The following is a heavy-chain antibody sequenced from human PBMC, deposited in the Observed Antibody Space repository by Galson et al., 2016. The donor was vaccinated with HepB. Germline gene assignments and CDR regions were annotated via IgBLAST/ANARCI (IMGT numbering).Heavy chain of an antibody. V-gene: IGHV1-69*13. D-gene: IGHD6-19*01. CDR2: IIPIFGTA. J-gene: IGHJ3*02. CDR3: ATSPSGVVVAGSIRLEAFHI. CDR1: GGTFNSYA. Sequence: SVKVSCKASGGTFNSYALSWVRQAPGQGLKWMGEIIPIFGTANYAQRFQGRVSITADESTNTAYMELSSLRSEDTALYYCATSPSGVVVAGSIRLEAFHIWGQGTVVSVSS.